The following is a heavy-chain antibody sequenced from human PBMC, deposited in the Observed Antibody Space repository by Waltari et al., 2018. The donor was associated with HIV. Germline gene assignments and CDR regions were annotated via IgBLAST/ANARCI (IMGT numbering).Heavy chain of an antibody. D-gene: IGHD6-6*01. CDR1: GFTFSSYA. V-gene: IGHV3-23*01. CDR2: ISGRGGST. J-gene: IGHJ4*02. Sequence: EVQLLESGGGLVQPGGSLRLSCAASGFTFSSYAMSWVRQAPGKGLEWVSFISGRGGSTYDADFVKGRFTISRDNSKNTLYLQMNSLRAEDTAVYYCAKEGIAGRPSVPDYWGQGTLVTVSS. CDR3: AKEGIAGRPSVPDY.